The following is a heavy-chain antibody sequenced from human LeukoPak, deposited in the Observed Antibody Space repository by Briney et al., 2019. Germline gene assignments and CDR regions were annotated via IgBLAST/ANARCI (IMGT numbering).Heavy chain of an antibody. Sequence: GGSLRLSCAASGFTLSSYGMHWVRQAPGKGLEWVAVISYDGSNKYYADSVKGRFTISRDNSKNTLYLQMNSLRAEDTAVYYCAKDNHQSWGQGTLVTVSS. D-gene: IGHD1-14*01. J-gene: IGHJ4*02. CDR2: ISYDGSNK. V-gene: IGHV3-30*18. CDR1: GFTLSSYG. CDR3: AKDNHQS.